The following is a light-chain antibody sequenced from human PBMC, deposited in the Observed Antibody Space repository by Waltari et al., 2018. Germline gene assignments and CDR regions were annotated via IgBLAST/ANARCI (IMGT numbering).Light chain of an antibody. CDR2: RDT. J-gene: IGLJ3*02. Sequence: QSLLPQPPSASGTPGPTVIISCSRSSSDFGLDYIYCYQQLPGTAPKLLIYRDTERPSGVPARFSASKSGASASLTISGLRSDDEAHYYCASWDVSLSGWLFGGGTKVSVL. CDR3: ASWDVSLSGWL. CDR1: SSDFGLDY. V-gene: IGLV1-47*01.